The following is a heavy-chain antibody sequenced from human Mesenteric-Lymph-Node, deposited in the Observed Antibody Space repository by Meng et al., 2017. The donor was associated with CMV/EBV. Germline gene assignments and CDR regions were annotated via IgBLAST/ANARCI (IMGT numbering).Heavy chain of an antibody. J-gene: IGHJ4*02. D-gene: IGHD2-2*01. CDR3: AKDRGQLLSYFDY. CDR2: IRYDGSNK. CDR1: GFTFSSYG. V-gene: IGHV3-30*02. Sequence: GGSLRLSCAASGFTFSSYGMHWVRQAPGKGLEWVAFIRYDGSNKYYADSVKGRFTISRDNSKNTLYLQMNSLRAEDTAVYYCAKDRGQLLSYFDYWGQGTLVTVSS.